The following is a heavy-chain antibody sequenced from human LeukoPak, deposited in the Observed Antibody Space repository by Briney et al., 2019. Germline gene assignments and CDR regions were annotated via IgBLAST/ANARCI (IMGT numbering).Heavy chain of an antibody. CDR2: IYTSGST. Sequence: SETLSLTCTASGGSISSYYCTWIRQPAGKGLEWIGSIYTSGSTNYNPSLKSRVTMSKDASKNQFSLKLSSVTAVDTAVYYCARGSGLGTYALDYWGQGTLVTVSS. J-gene: IGHJ4*02. V-gene: IGHV4-4*07. CDR1: GGSISSYY. CDR3: ARGSGLGTYALDY. D-gene: IGHD3-16*01.